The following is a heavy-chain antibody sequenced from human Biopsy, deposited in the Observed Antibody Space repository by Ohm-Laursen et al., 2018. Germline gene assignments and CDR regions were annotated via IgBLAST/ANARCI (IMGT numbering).Heavy chain of an antibody. V-gene: IGHV4-59*01. CDR1: GDSISSYC. D-gene: IGHD3-22*01. CDR2: VYYTGGT. J-gene: IGHJ2*01. Sequence: SDTLSLTCTVSGDSISSYCWSWIRQPPGKGLQWIGYVYYTGGTDYNPSLQSRVTISVDTSKNHFSLRLRSVTPADTAIYYCARDRGYYSDRTVPGYFDLWGRGTLVTVSS. CDR3: ARDRGYYSDRTVPGYFDL.